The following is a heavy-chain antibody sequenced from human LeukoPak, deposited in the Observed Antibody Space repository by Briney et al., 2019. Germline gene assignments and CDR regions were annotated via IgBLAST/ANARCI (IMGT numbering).Heavy chain of an antibody. CDR2: ISYDGSNK. V-gene: IGHV3-30*18. Sequence: GRSLRLSCAASGFTFSSYGMHWVRQAPGKGLEWVAVISYDGSNKYYADSVKGRFTISRDNSKNTLYLQMNSLRAEDTAVYYCAKDRDSSSWYLDYWGRGTLVTVSS. CDR3: AKDRDSSSWYLDY. D-gene: IGHD6-13*01. J-gene: IGHJ4*02. CDR1: GFTFSSYG.